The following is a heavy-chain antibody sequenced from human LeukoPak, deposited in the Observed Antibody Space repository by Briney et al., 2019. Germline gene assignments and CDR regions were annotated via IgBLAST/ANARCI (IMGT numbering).Heavy chain of an antibody. CDR2: ISAGGATI. D-gene: IGHD1-26*01. CDR3: VKDSGGTYFYYYYYMDV. V-gene: IGHV3-23*01. CDR1: GFSFSTYA. Sequence: GGSLRLSCAASGFSFSTYAMSWVRQAPGKGLEWVSAISAGGATIYYADSVKGRFTVSRDNSKNTLYLHMNSLRAEDTAIYYCVKDSGGTYFYYYYYMDVWGKGTTVTVSS. J-gene: IGHJ6*03.